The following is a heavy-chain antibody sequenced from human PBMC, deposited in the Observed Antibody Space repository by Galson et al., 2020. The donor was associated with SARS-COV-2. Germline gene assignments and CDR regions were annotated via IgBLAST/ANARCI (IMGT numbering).Heavy chain of an antibody. Sequence: GESLKISCAASGFTFSSYAMHWVRQAPGKGLEWVAVISYDGSNKYYADSVKGRFTISRDNSKNTLYLQMNSLRAEDTAVYYCAGEILRPLDPWGQGTLVTVSS. CDR3: AGEILRPLDP. V-gene: IGHV3-30*04. CDR1: GFTFSSYA. J-gene: IGHJ5*02. CDR2: ISYDGSNK. D-gene: IGHD1-26*01.